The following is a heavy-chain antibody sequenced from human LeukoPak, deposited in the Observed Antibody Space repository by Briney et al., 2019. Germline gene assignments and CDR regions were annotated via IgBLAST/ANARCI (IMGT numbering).Heavy chain of an antibody. V-gene: IGHV5-51*01. CDR1: GYSFTSYW. CDR2: IYPGDSDT. J-gene: IGHJ4*02. CDR3: ARQYSDHSRSHLGAPIDY. Sequence: HGESLKISCKGSGYSFTSYWIGWVRQMPGKGLEWMGIIYPGDSDTRYSPSFQGQVTISADKSISTAYLQWSSLKASDTAMYYCARQYSDHSRSHLGAPIDYWGQGTLVTVSS. D-gene: IGHD1-26*01.